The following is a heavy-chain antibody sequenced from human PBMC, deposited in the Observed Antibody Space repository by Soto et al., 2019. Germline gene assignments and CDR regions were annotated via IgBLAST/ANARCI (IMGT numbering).Heavy chain of an antibody. CDR2: IKSSGST. CDR3: ASLGSSGWYQGSYFDY. V-gene: IGHV4-39*01. Sequence: QLQLQESGPGLVRPSETLSLICTVSGGSITRNDHYWGWIRQSPGKGLEWIGDIKSSGSTNYNLSLKSQVSMSVETSKNQFSQKLNSVTAADTAVYYCASLGSSGWYQGSYFDYWGQGILVTVSS. J-gene: IGHJ4*02. D-gene: IGHD6-19*01. CDR1: GGSITRNDHY.